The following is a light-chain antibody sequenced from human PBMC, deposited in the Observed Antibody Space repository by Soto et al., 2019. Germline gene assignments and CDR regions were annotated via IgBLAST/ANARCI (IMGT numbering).Light chain of an antibody. Sequence: VMTQSPATLSVSPGERATLSCWASETVATNLAWYQQKPGQAPRLLIYGASTRATGIPARFSGSGSGTEFTLSITSLQPEDFATYYCQQLNTYPVTFGGGTRWIS. CDR2: GAS. V-gene: IGKV3-15*01. CDR1: ETVATN. J-gene: IGKJ4*01. CDR3: QQLNTYPVT.